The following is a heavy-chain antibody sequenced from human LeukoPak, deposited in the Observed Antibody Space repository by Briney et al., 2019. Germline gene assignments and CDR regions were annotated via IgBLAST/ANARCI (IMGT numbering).Heavy chain of an antibody. CDR1: GFTFSSYA. CDR2: ISYDGSNK. Sequence: GGSLRLSCAASGFTFSSYAMHWVRQAPGKGLEWVAVISYDGSNKYYADSVKGRFTISRDNAKNTLYLQMNSLRAEDTAVYYCARVSSANYGSGSYYRDYWGQGTLVTVSS. D-gene: IGHD3-10*01. V-gene: IGHV3-30-3*01. CDR3: ARVSSANYGSGSYYRDY. J-gene: IGHJ4*02.